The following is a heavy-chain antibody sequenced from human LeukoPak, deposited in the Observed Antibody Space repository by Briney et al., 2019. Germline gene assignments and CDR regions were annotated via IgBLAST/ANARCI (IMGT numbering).Heavy chain of an antibody. CDR3: ARGDAFSGDH. V-gene: IGHV3-7*04. J-gene: IGHJ4*02. Sequence: PGGSLRLSCAASGFTFSSYSMNWVRQAPGRGLEWVANIHPEGNEKYHVESVKGRFTISRDNAKNSLFLQMNGLRVEDTAVYYCARGDAFSGDHWGQGTLVTVSS. CDR1: GFTFSSYS. CDR2: IHPEGNEK.